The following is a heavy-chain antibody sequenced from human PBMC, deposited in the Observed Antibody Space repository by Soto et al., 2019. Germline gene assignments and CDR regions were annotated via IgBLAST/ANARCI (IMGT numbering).Heavy chain of an antibody. V-gene: IGHV3-33*01. CDR1: GFIFSRFG. CDR3: ARDEGIAAAGPYYYYGVDV. Sequence: QVQLVESGGGVVQPGRSLRLSFAASGFIFSRFGMHWVRQAPGKGLEWVAVIWYDGSNQKYGDSVKGRFTISRDNSKNTVYLQMNSLRAEDTGVYYCARDEGIAAAGPYYYYGVDVWGQGTTVTVSS. J-gene: IGHJ6*02. CDR2: IWYDGSNQ. D-gene: IGHD6-13*01.